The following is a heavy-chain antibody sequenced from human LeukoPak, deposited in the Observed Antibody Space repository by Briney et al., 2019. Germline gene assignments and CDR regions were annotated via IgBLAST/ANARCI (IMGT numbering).Heavy chain of an antibody. CDR2: IYYSGST. D-gene: IGHD3-22*01. J-gene: IGHJ1*01. CDR3: ARIEKSHDSSGYYAEYFQH. CDR1: GGSVSSGSYY. Sequence: PETLSLTCTVSGGSVSSGSYYWSWIRQPPGKGLEWIGYIYYSGSTNYNPSLKSPVTISVDTSKNQFSLKLSSVTAADTAVYYCARIEKSHDSSGYYAEYFQHWGQGTLVTVSS. V-gene: IGHV4-61*01.